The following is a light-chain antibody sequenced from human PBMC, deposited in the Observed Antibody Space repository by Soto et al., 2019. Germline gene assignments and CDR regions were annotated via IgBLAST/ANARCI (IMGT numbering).Light chain of an antibody. CDR2: GAS. J-gene: IGKJ1*01. CDR3: QQYGSSPWT. V-gene: IGKV3-20*01. Sequence: EIVLTQSPGTLSLSPGERATLSCSASQSVSSSYLAWYQQKPGQAPRLLIYGASSRATGIPDRFSGSGSGTDFTLTISRLEPEDFAVYYCQQYGSSPWTFGQGTKVDNK. CDR1: QSVSSSY.